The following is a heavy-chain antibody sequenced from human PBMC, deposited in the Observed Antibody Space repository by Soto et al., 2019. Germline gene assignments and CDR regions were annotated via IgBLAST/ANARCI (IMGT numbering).Heavy chain of an antibody. CDR1: GGTFSKYA. V-gene: IGHV1-69*13. D-gene: IGHD3-22*01. CDR3: ARPLRDRNYYYGMAV. J-gene: IGHJ6*02. Sequence: SVKVSCKASGGTFSKYAFSWVRQAPGQGLEWLGGTIPMFGTPNYAQKFQGRVAISADESTATVYMELSSLRSEDTAVYFCARPLRDRNYYYGMAVWGQGTTVTVS. CDR2: TIPMFGTP.